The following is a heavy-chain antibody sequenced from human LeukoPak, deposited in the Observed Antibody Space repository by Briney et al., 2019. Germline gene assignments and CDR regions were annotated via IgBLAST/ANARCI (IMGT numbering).Heavy chain of an antibody. V-gene: IGHV3-23*01. CDR3: ARDAEEAAAGFYYYGMDV. J-gene: IGHJ6*02. CDR1: GFTFSSYA. D-gene: IGHD6-13*01. Sequence: GGSLRLSCAASGFTFSSYAMSWVRQAPGKGLEWVSAISGSGGSTYYADSVKGRFTISRDNSKNTLYLQMNSLRAEDTAVYYCARDAEEAAAGFYYYGMDVWGQGTTVTVSS. CDR2: ISGSGGST.